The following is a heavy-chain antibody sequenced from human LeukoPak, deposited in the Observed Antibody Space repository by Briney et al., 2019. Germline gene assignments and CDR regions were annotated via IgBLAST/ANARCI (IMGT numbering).Heavy chain of an antibody. J-gene: IGHJ4*02. CDR3: ARADYYDSSGYPLDFDY. D-gene: IGHD3-22*01. CDR1: GYTFTSYY. CDR2: INPSGGST. V-gene: IGHV1-46*01. Sequence: GASVKVSCKASGYTFTSYYMHWVRQAPGQGLEWMGIINPSGGSTSYAQKFQGRVTMTRDTSTSTVYMELSSLRSEDTAVYYCARADYYDSSGYPLDFDYWGQGTLVTVSS.